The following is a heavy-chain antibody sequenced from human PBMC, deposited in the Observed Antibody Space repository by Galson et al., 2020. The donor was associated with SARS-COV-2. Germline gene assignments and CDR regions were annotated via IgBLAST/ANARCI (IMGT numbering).Heavy chain of an antibody. D-gene: IGHD1-1*01. Sequence: ASVKVSCKASGYTFTGYYIHWLRQAPAQGLEWMGWINPNSGGTTYAQNFQDWVTMTRDTSISTAYMEMSRLRSDDTAVYYCARDNDHDAFDIWGQGTMVTVSS. CDR3: ARDNDHDAFDI. V-gene: IGHV1-2*04. CDR1: GYTFTGYY. J-gene: IGHJ3*02. CDR2: INPNSGGT.